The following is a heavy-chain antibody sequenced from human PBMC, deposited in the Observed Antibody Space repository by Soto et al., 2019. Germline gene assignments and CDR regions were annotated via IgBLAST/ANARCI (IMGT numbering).Heavy chain of an antibody. D-gene: IGHD5-12*01. CDR2: IGFDGKSK. CDR1: GFTFSRYG. CDR3: ARDRVSYSGYGEAFEM. V-gene: IGHV3-33*01. J-gene: IGHJ3*02. Sequence: QVQLVESGGGVVQPGRSLRLSCAASGFTFSRYGMNWVRQAPGKGLEWVAGIGFDGKSKFYADSVKGRLNHARDNSKSGLYLQMNSLRVEDTAVYYCARDRVSYSGYGEAFEMWGQGTMVTVSS.